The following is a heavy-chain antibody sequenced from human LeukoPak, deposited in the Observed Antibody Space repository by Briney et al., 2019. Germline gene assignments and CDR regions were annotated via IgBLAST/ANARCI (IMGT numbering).Heavy chain of an antibody. CDR2: ISSSSSCI. J-gene: IGHJ3*02. Sequence: GGSLRLSCAASRFTVSSNYMSWVRQAPGKGLEWVSSISSSSSCIYYADSVKGRFTISRDNAKNSLYLQMNSLRAEDTAVYYCARAKWELQRPDAFDIWGQGTMVTVSS. CDR1: RFTVSSNY. CDR3: ARAKWELQRPDAFDI. V-gene: IGHV3-21*01. D-gene: IGHD1-26*01.